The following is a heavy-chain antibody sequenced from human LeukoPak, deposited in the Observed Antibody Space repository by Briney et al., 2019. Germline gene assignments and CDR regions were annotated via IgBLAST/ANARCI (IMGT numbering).Heavy chain of an antibody. Sequence: SETLSLTCAVYGGSFSGYYWSWIRQPPGKGLEWIGEINHSGSTNYNPSLKSRVTISVDTSKNQFSLKLSSVTAADTAVYYCARDLRGGSSYNWFDPWGQGTLVTVSS. CDR1: GGSFSGYY. J-gene: IGHJ5*02. CDR2: INHSGST. CDR3: ARDLRGGSSYNWFDP. D-gene: IGHD6-13*01. V-gene: IGHV4-34*01.